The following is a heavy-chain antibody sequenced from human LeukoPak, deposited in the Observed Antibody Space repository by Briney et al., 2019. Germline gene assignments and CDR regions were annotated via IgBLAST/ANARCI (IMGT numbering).Heavy chain of an antibody. V-gene: IGHV1-69*04. CDR1: GGTFSSYA. D-gene: IGHD4-17*01. CDR3: ARDRLSTVTTPGGLFDY. CDR2: IIPILGIA. J-gene: IGHJ4*02. Sequence: ASVKVSCKASGGTFSSYAISWVRQAPGQGLEWMGRIIPILGIANYAQKFQGRVTITADKSTSTAYMELSSLRSEDTAVYYCARDRLSTVTTPGGLFDYWGQGTLVTVSS.